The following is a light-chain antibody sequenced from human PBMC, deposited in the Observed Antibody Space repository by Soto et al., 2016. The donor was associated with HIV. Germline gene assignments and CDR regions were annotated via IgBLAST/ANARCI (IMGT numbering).Light chain of an antibody. CDR1: QGIGNE. Sequence: DIQMTQSPPSLSASVGDRVSITCRSSQGIGNELGWYQQKPGRAPKRLIYLISTLQSGVPSRFSGSGSGTEFTLTISSLQPEDVATYYCLQHNSYPLTFGGGTKVEIK. J-gene: IGKJ4*01. V-gene: IGKV1-17*01. CDR2: LIS. CDR3: LQHNSYPLT.